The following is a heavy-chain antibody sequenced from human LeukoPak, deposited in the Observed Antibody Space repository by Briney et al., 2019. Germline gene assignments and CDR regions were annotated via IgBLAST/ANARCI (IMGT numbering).Heavy chain of an antibody. J-gene: IGHJ6*03. V-gene: IGHV1-2*02. Sequence: ASVKVSCKASGYTFTGYYMHWVRQAPGQGLEWMGWINPNSGGTNYAQKFQGRVTVTRDTSISTAYMELSRLRSDDTAVYYCAREDCTNGVCYAYMDVWGKGTTVTVSS. CDR3: AREDCTNGVCYAYMDV. CDR2: INPNSGGT. CDR1: GYTFTGYY. D-gene: IGHD2-8*01.